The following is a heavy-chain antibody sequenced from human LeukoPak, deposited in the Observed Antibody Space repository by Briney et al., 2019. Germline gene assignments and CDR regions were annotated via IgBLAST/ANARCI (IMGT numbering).Heavy chain of an antibody. CDR1: GASISTYY. V-gene: IGHV4-4*07. Sequence: KPSETLSLTCTVSGASISTYYWSWIRQPAGKGLEWIGRIYSSGSANYNPSLKSRITMSVDTSKNQFSLKVSSVTAADTAVYYCAREGPSGYNYGLYYFDYWGQGTLVTVFS. CDR3: AREGPSGYNYGLYYFDY. J-gene: IGHJ4*02. D-gene: IGHD5-18*01. CDR2: IYSSGSA.